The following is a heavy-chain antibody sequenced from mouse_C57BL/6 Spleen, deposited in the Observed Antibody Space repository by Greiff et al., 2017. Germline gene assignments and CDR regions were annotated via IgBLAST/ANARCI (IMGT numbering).Heavy chain of an antibody. CDR1: GFTFSSYA. CDR2: ISSGGDYI. CDR3: TRDLGDY. V-gene: IGHV5-9-1*02. Sequence: EVMLVESGEGLVKPGGSLKLSCAASGFTFSSYAMSWVRQTPEKRLEWVAYISSGGDYIYYAATVKGRFTISRDTARNTLYLQMSSLKSEDTAMYYCTRDLGDYWGQGTTLTVSS. J-gene: IGHJ2*01. D-gene: IGHD4-1*01.